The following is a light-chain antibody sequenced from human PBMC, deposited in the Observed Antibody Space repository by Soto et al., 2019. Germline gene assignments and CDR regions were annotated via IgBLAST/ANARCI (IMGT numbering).Light chain of an antibody. J-gene: IGKJ1*01. CDR1: QSVSANY. Sequence: EIVLTQSPGTLSLSPGERATLSCRASQSVSANYLAWYQQKPGQAPRVLIYGASSRATGIPDRFSGSGSGTDFTLTISRLEPEDFSVYYCQQYGSYTPTFGQGNKVEI. V-gene: IGKV3-20*01. CDR3: QQYGSYTPT. CDR2: GAS.